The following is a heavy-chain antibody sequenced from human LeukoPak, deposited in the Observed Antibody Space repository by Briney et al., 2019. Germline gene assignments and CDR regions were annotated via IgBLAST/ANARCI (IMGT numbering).Heavy chain of an antibody. Sequence: GGSLRLSCAASGFTVSSNYMSWVRQAQGKGLEWVSVIYSGGSTYYADSVKGRFTISRDNSKNTLYLQMNSLRAEDTAVYYCARSGSGDYYYYYMDVWGKGTTVTVSS. J-gene: IGHJ6*03. CDR2: IYSGGST. D-gene: IGHD3-10*01. CDR3: ARSGSGDYYYYYMDV. CDR1: GFTVSSNY. V-gene: IGHV3-53*01.